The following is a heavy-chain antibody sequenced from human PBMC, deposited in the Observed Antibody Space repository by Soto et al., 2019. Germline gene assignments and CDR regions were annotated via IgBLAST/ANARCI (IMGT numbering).Heavy chain of an antibody. CDR2: ISGSGGST. Sequence: EVQLLESGGGLVQPGGSLRLSCAASGFTFSSYAMSWVRQAPGKGLEWVSAISGSGGSTYYADSVKGRVTISRDNSKNTLYLQMNSLRAEDTAVYYCAKDAGSDIVVVPAAMYWYFDLWGRGTLVTVSS. CDR1: GFTFSSYA. CDR3: AKDAGSDIVVVPAAMYWYFDL. V-gene: IGHV3-23*01. J-gene: IGHJ2*01. D-gene: IGHD2-2*01.